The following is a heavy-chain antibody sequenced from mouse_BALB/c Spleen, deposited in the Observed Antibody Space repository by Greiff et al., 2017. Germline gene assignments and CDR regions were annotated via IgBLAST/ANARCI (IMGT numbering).Heavy chain of an antibody. D-gene: IGHD4-1*01. J-gene: IGHJ4*01. CDR2: ISSGSSTI. Sequence: EVHLVESGGGLVQPGGSRKLSCAASGFTFSSFGMHWVRQAPEKGLEWVAYISSGSSTIYYADTVKGRFTISRDNPKNTLFLQMTSLRSEDTAMYYCARRTGTYYYAMDYWGQGTSVTVSS. V-gene: IGHV5-17*02. CDR1: GFTFSSFG. CDR3: ARRTGTYYYAMDY.